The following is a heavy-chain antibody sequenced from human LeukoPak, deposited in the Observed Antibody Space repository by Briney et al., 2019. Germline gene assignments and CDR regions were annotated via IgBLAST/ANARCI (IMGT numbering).Heavy chain of an antibody. CDR2: ISYDGSNK. J-gene: IGHJ4*02. CDR3: ARDGDGYNFPFDY. D-gene: IGHD5-24*01. V-gene: IGHV3-30*03. CDR1: GFTFSSYG. Sequence: GGSLRLSCAASGFTFSSYGMHWVRQAPGKGLEWVAVISYDGSNKYYADSVKGRFTISRDNAKKSLYLQMNSLRAEDTAVYYCARDGDGYNFPFDYWGQGTLVTVSS.